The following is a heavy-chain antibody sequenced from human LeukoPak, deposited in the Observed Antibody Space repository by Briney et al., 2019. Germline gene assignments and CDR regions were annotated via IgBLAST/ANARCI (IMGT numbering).Heavy chain of an antibody. CDR2: MNPNSGNT. D-gene: IGHD3-22*01. V-gene: IGHV1-8*01. J-gene: IGHJ5*02. Sequence: GASVKVSCKASGYTFTSYDINWVRQATGQGLEWMGWMNPNSGNTGYAQKFQGRVTMTRNTSISTAYMELSSLRSEDTAVYYCARDGQGHYYDSSPSGWFDPWGQGTLVTVSS. CDR3: ARDGQGHYYDSSPSGWFDP. CDR1: GYTFTSYD.